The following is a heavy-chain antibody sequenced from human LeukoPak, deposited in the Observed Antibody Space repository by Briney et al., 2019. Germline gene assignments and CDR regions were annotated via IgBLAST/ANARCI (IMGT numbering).Heavy chain of an antibody. V-gene: IGHV4-38-2*02. J-gene: IGHJ4*02. CDR1: GYSISSGYY. CDR3: ARDLRWGTAGTGMYYYFDY. Sequence: PSETLSLTCTVSGYSISSGYYWGWIRQPPGKGLEWIGSIDHSGSTHYNPSLKSRVTISVDTSKNQFSLKLSSVTAADTAVYYCARDLRWGTAGTGMYYYFDYWGQGTLVTVSS. D-gene: IGHD6-13*01. CDR2: IDHSGST.